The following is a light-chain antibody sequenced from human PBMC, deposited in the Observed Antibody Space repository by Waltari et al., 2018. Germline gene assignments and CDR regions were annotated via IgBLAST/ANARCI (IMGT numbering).Light chain of an antibody. V-gene: IGKV3-15*01. CDR2: GAS. CDR1: QSVANN. Sequence: EIVLTPSPAMLSVSPGERATLSCRATQSVANNLAWYQQKHGQAPRLLIYGASTRATGIPPRFSGSGSGTEFILTISSLQSEDSAVYYCQQYDNWPSLTFGGGTKVGIK. CDR3: QQYDNWPSLT. J-gene: IGKJ4*01.